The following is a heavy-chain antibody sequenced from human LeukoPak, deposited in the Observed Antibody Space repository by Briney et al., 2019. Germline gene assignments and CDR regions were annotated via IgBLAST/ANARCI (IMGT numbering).Heavy chain of an antibody. CDR1: GGSISSNSYY. CDR3: ARDRRTVTTHTYLYYMDV. D-gene: IGHD4-17*01. CDR2: IYTSGST. Sequence: SETLSLTCTVSGGSISSNSYYWGWIRQPPGKGLEWIGSIYTSGSTNYNPSLKSRVTISVDTSKNQFSLKLSSVTAADTAVYYCARDRRTVTTHTYLYYMDVWGKGTTVTVSS. J-gene: IGHJ6*03. V-gene: IGHV4-39*07.